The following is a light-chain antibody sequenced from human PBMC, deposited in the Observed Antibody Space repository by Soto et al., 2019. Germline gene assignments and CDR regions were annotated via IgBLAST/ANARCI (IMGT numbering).Light chain of an antibody. Sequence: EIVLTQSPATLSLSPGERATLSCRASQSVSSYLAWYQQTPGQAPRLLIYDASNRTTAIPARFSGSGSGTDFTLSISGLGHEDFAVYYCQQRSNWPRLTFGGGTKVEIK. J-gene: IGKJ4*01. CDR1: QSVSSY. V-gene: IGKV3-11*01. CDR2: DAS. CDR3: QQRSNWPRLT.